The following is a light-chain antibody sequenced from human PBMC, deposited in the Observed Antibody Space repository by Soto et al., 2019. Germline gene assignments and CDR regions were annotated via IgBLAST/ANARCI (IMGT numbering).Light chain of an antibody. CDR1: SSDVGGYNY. V-gene: IGLV2-8*01. CDR3: SSDAGSSKG. Sequence: QSALTQPPSASGSPGQSVAISCTGTSSDVGGYNYVSWYQQHPGKAPKLMIYEVNKRPSGVPDRFSGSKSGNTASLTVSGVESEDEDDYCFSSDAGSSKGFGQGIKGTV. CDR2: EVN. J-gene: IGLJ1*01.